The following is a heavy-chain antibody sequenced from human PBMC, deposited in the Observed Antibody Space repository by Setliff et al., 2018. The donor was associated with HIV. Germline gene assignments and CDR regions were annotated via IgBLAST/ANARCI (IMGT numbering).Heavy chain of an antibody. J-gene: IGHJ6*02. Sequence: ASVKVSCKASGYTSSTYDFNWVRQAAGQGLEWMGWMSPKNNGSGFAQKFQARLTMTWNTSTNTAYMELRSLTSDDTAVYYCARGRYNSRIDVWGQGTTVTVS. CDR1: GYTSSTYD. CDR3: ARGRYNSRIDV. D-gene: IGHD5-18*01. CDR2: MSPKNNGS. V-gene: IGHV1-8*01.